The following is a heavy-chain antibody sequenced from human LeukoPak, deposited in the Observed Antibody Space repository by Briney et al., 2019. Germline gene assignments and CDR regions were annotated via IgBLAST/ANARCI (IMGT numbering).Heavy chain of an antibody. Sequence: SETLSLNCAVSGYSISSGYYWGWIRQPPGKGLEWIGSIYHSGSTYYNPSLKSRVTISVDTSKNQFSLKLSSVTAADTAVYYCAREGYSSGWYRAPSNHYWGQGTLVTVSS. D-gene: IGHD6-19*01. V-gene: IGHV4-38-2*02. CDR3: AREGYSSGWYRAPSNHY. J-gene: IGHJ4*02. CDR1: GYSISSGYY. CDR2: IYHSGST.